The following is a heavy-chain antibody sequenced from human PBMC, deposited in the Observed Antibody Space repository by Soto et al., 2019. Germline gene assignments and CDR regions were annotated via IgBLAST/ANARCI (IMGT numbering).Heavy chain of an antibody. Sequence: ASVKVSCKASGYSFTSLDINWVRQTAGQGLEWMGWMQPSTGRTGYAQKFQGRVTMTRDTSINTAYMELTTLRVEDTAVYYCAREDSIIIPAVSDFWGQGTLVTVSS. CDR1: GYSFTSLD. D-gene: IGHD2-2*01. V-gene: IGHV1-8*01. J-gene: IGHJ4*02. CDR2: MQPSTGRT. CDR3: AREDSIIIPAVSDF.